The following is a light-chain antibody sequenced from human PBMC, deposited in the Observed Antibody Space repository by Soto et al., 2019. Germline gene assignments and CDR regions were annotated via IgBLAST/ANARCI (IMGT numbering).Light chain of an antibody. CDR1: QSINRD. Sequence: EIVLTPSPGTLSLSPGESATLTRRASQSINRDLAWYVQKPGQAPRLLIYGASTRATGIPARFSGSGSGTEFTLTISSLQSEDFAVYYCQQYNNWPSLTFGGGTKVDI. CDR2: GAS. J-gene: IGKJ4*01. V-gene: IGKV3-15*01. CDR3: QQYNNWPSLT.